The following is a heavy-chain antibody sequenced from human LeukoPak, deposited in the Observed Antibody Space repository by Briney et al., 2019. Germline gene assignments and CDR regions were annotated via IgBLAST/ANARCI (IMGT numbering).Heavy chain of an antibody. CDR1: GYTFTSFD. Sequence: ASVKVSCKASGYTFTSFDINWVRQATGQGLEWMGWMNPNSGNTGYAQKFQGRVTMTRNTSITTAYMELSSLRSEDTAVYYCTRGNKDYGDYARGLSDYWGQGTLVTVSS. J-gene: IGHJ4*02. CDR3: TRGNKDYGDYARGLSDY. CDR2: MNPNSGNT. D-gene: IGHD4-17*01. V-gene: IGHV1-8*01.